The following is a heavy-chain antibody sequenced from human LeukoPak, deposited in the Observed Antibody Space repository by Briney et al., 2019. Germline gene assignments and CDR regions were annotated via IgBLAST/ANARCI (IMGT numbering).Heavy chain of an antibody. CDR3: ARGEGPGHYYYYGMDV. CDR2: ISSSGSTI. D-gene: IGHD1-14*01. V-gene: IGHV3-48*04. CDR1: GFTFSSYG. J-gene: IGHJ6*02. Sequence: GGSLRLSCAASGFTFSSYGMHWVRQAPGKGLEWVSYISSSGSTIYYADSVKGRFTISRDNAKNSLYLQMNSLRAEDTAVYYCARGEGPGHYYYYGMDVWGQGTTVTVSS.